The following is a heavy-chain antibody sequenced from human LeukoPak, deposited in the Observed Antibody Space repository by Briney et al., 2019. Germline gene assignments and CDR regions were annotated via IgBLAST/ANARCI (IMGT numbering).Heavy chain of an antibody. CDR2: INTNTGNP. V-gene: IGHV7-4-1*01. Sequence: ASEKVSCKASGYTFTSYAMNWVRQAPGQGLEWMGWINTNTGNPTYAQGFTGRFVFSLDTSVSTAYLQICSLKAEDTAVYYCARGGVLRYFDWLHHKRRWFDPWGQGTLVTVSS. CDR3: ARGGVLRYFDWLHHKRRWFDP. D-gene: IGHD3-9*01. J-gene: IGHJ5*02. CDR1: GYTFTSYA.